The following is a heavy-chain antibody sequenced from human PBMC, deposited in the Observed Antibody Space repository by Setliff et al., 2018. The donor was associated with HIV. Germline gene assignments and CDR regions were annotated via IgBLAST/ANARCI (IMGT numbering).Heavy chain of an antibody. J-gene: IGHJ3*02. CDR1: GGTFRTFT. CDR3: AKGAGLGYYSSGSYGPDEI. D-gene: IGHD3-10*01. V-gene: IGHV1-69*13. Sequence: SVKVSCKASGGTFRTFTISWVRQAPGQGLEWMGGIIPIFDTTKYAQKFQDRVTISADESTSTAYMELSSLRSEDTAVYYCAKGAGLGYYSSGSYGPDEIWGQGTMVTVSS. CDR2: IIPIFDTT.